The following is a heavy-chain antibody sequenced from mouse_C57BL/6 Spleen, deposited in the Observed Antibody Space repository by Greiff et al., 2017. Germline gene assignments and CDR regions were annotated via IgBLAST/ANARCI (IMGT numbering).Heavy chain of an antibody. CDR2: INYDGSST. CDR3: AREVLPHYFDD. J-gene: IGHJ2*01. D-gene: IGHD1-1*01. Sequence: EVHLVESEGGLVQPGSSMKLSCTASGFTFSDYYMAWVRQVPETGLEWVANINYDGSSTYYLDSLKSRFIISSDNAKNILYLQMSSLRSEYTATYYCAREVLPHYFDDWGQGTTLTVSS. CDR1: GFTFSDYY. V-gene: IGHV5-16*01.